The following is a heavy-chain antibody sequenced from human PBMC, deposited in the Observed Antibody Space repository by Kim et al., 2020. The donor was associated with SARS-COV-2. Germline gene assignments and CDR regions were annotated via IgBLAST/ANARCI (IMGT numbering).Heavy chain of an antibody. CDR3: AGFCSGGNCPDH. J-gene: IGHJ4*02. D-gene: IGHD2-15*01. Sequence: SETLSLTCAVSGASISSYYWTWIRQPPGKGLEWIGNIYYSGTTNYNPSLKSRVTISVDTSKNQFSLNLTSVTAADTAMYYCAGFCSGGNCPDHWGQGTLV. CDR1: GASISSYY. CDR2: IYYSGTT. V-gene: IGHV4-59*13.